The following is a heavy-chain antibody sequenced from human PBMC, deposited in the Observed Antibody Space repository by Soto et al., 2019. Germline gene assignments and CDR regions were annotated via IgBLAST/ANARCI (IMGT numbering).Heavy chain of an antibody. V-gene: IGHV4-34*01. D-gene: IGHD3-16*01. CDR2: INHVGGT. J-gene: IGHJ5*02. CDR3: VRIRYQLPSSVLWLDP. Sequence: DTLSLTCAVYGGFLSESYWTWIRQPPGKGLEWIGEINHVGGTNYNPSLKSRVTMSVDTSQNQFSLRLISVTAADTAMYSFVRIRYQLPSSVLWLDPWGQGTPVTVSS. CDR1: GGFLSESY.